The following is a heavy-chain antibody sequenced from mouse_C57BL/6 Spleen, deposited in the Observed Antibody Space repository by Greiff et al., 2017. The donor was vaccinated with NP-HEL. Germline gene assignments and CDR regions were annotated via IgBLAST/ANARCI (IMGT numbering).Heavy chain of an antibody. CDR2: IDPSDSYT. V-gene: IGHV1-69*01. CDR1: GYTFTSYW. CDR3: ASVAWFAY. Sequence: VQLQQPGAELVMPGASVKLSCKASGYTFTSYWMHWVKQRPGQGLEWIGEIDPSDSYTNYNQKFKGKSTLTVDKSSSSAYMQLSSLTSEDSAVYYCASVAWFAYWGQGTLVTVSA. J-gene: IGHJ3*01.